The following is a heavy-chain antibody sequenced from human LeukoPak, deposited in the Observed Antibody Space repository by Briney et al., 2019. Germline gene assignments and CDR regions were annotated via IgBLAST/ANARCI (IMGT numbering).Heavy chain of an antibody. CDR2: INHSGNT. J-gene: IGHJ4*02. D-gene: IGHD5-24*01. CDR1: GESFSSYY. CDR3: ARVDGDGYNIPDY. V-gene: IGHV4-34*01. Sequence: SETLSLTCAVYGESFSSYYWSWIRQPPGKGLEWIGEINHSGNTNYNPSTNSRVTISVDTSKNQFSLKLSSVTAADTAVYYCARVDGDGYNIPDYWGQGTLVTVSS.